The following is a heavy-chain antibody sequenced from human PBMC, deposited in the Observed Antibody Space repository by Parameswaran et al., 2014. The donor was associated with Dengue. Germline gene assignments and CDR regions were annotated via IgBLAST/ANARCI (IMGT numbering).Heavy chain of an antibody. CDR1: GGSISSSSYY. CDR2: IYYSGST. CDR3: ARHLRSVVVAATQNWYFDL. J-gene: IGHJ2*01. Sequence: SETLSLTCTVSGGSISSSSYYWGWIRQPPGKGLEWIGSIYYSGSTYYNPSLKSRVTISVDTSKNQFSLKLSSVTAADTAVYYCARHLRSVVVAATQNWYFDLWGRGTLVTVSS. D-gene: IGHD2-15*01. V-gene: IGHV4-39*01.